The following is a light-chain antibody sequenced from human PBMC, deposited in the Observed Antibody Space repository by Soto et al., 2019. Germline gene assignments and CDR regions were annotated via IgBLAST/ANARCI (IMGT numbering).Light chain of an antibody. CDR3: QQRSNWPPLFT. J-gene: IGKJ3*01. CDR2: DAS. CDR1: QSVSSY. Sequence: EIVLTQSPATLSLSPGERATLSCRASQSVSSYLAWYQQKPGQAPRLLIYDASNRATGIPARFSGSGSGTDFTLTFSSLESEDFAVYYCQQRSNWPPLFTFGPGTKVDIK. V-gene: IGKV3-11*01.